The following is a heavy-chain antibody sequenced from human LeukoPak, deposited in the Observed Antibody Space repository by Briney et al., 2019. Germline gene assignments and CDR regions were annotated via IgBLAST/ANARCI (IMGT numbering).Heavy chain of an antibody. Sequence: PGGSLRLSCAASGFTVSSNYMSWVRQAPGKGLEWVSVIYSGGSTYYADSVKGRFTISRDNSKNTLYLQMNSLRAEDTAVYYCASSNSGSFLRFGYWGQGTLVTVSS. CDR2: IYSGGST. CDR3: ASSNSGSFLRFGY. CDR1: GFTVSSNY. D-gene: IGHD1-26*01. V-gene: IGHV3-53*01. J-gene: IGHJ4*02.